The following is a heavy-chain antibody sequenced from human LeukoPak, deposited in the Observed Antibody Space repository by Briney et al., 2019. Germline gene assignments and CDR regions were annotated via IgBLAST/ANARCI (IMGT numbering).Heavy chain of an antibody. D-gene: IGHD3-10*01. CDR3: AKDKGWVDYYGSGSYLDY. J-gene: IGHJ4*02. CDR1: GFTFSRYS. V-gene: IGHV3-48*01. Sequence: GGSLRLSCAASGFTFSRYSMNWVRQAPGKGLEWLTYISSSSSTIYYADSVKGRFTISSDNAKNSLYMQMNSLRAEDTAVYYCAKDKGWVDYYGSGSYLDYWGQGTLVTVSS. CDR2: ISSSSSTI.